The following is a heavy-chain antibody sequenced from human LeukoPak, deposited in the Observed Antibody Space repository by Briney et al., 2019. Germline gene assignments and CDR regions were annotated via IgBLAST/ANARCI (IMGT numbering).Heavy chain of an antibody. CDR2: IKQVGSEK. J-gene: IGHJ6*02. Sequence: GGSLRLSCAASGFSFSYSSMSWVRQAPGKGLEWVANIKQVGSEKHYVDSVKGRFTISRDNAKNSLYLQMSSLSAEDTAVYYCARDLGYGASVQRPYGMDVWGLGTTVTVSS. CDR1: GFSFSYSS. D-gene: IGHD4-17*01. CDR3: ARDLGYGASVQRPYGMDV. V-gene: IGHV3-7*01.